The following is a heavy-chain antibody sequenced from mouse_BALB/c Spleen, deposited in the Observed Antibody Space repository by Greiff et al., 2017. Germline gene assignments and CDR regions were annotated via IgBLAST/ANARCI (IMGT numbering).Heavy chain of an antibody. CDR3: ARHGRYDVGLDY. CDR1: GFSLTSYG. J-gene: IGHJ2*01. Sequence: VKLVESGPDLVAPSQSLSITCTVSGFSLTSYGVHWVRQPPGKGLEWLVVIWSDGSTTYNSALKSRLSISKDNSKSQVFLKMNSLQTDDTAMYYCARHGRYDVGLDYWGQGTTLTVSS. D-gene: IGHD2-14*01. CDR2: IWSDGST. V-gene: IGHV2-6-2*01.